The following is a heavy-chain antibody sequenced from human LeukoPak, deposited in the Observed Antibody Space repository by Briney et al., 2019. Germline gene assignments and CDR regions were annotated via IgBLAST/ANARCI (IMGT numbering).Heavy chain of an antibody. CDR3: ARDRLRHFDP. Sequence: KSSETLSLTCTVSGGFISQEYWSWIRQPPGKGLEWIGYIYNSGSASYNPSLGSRVTMSVDTSKKQISLKLRSVTAADMAMYYCARDRLRHFDPWGQGTLVTVSS. J-gene: IGHJ5*02. V-gene: IGHV4-59*13. D-gene: IGHD4-17*01. CDR2: IYNSGSA. CDR1: GGFISQEY.